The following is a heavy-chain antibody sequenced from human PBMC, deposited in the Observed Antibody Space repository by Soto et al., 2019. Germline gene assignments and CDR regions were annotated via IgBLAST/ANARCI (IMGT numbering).Heavy chain of an antibody. V-gene: IGHV4-34*01. CDR2: INHSGST. J-gene: IGHJ4*02. CDR1: DGSFSTYY. Sequence: SETLSLTCAVYDGSFSTYYWSWIRQPPGKGLEWIGEINHSGSTNYNPSLKSRVTISVDTSKNQFSLKVNSVTAADTAVYYCARAQLEPPYADDYWGQGIQVTVSS. CDR3: ARAQLEPPYADDY. D-gene: IGHD1-1*01.